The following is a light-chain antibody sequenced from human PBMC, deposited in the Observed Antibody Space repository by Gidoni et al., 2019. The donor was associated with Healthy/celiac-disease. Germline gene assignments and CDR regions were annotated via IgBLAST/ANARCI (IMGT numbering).Light chain of an antibody. V-gene: IGKV1-39*01. CDR1: QSISSY. CDR2: AAS. Sequence: DIQMTQSPSSLSASVGDRVTITCRASQSISSYVNWYQQKPGKAPKLRIYAASSLQSGVPSRFSGSGSGTDFTLTISSLQPEDFATYYCQQSYSTPRTFGQXTRLEIK. J-gene: IGKJ5*01. CDR3: QQSYSTPRT.